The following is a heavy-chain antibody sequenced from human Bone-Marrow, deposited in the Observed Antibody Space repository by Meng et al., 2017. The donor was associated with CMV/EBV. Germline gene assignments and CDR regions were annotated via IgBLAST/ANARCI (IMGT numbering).Heavy chain of an antibody. Sequence: GSLRLSCSVSGYSISSGYYWGWIRQPPGGGLECIGNIYHTGSTYYHPSLKSRLTISVDTSKYQFSLNLGSVTAAATAVYYCARVASHYYDSSGYYSPYYFDYWGQGTLVTVSS. D-gene: IGHD3-22*01. J-gene: IGHJ4*02. CDR3: ARVASHYYDSSGYYSPYYFDY. CDR2: IYHTGST. V-gene: IGHV4-38-2*02. CDR1: GYSISSGYY.